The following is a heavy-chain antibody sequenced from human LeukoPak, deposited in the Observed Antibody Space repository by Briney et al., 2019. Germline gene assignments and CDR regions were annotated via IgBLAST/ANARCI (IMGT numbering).Heavy chain of an antibody. V-gene: IGHV3-23*01. D-gene: IGHD2-2*01. Sequence: GGSLRLSCAASGFTFSTYAMHWVRQAPGKGLEWVSAISGSGGSTYYADSVKGRFTISRDNSKNTLYLQMNSLRAEDTAVYYCAKDHSSTSSEDAFDIWGQGTMVTVSS. J-gene: IGHJ3*02. CDR3: AKDHSSTSSEDAFDI. CDR2: ISGSGGST. CDR1: GFTFSTYA.